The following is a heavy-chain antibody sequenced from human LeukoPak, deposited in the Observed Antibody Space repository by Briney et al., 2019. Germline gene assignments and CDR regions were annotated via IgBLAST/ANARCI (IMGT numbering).Heavy chain of an antibody. D-gene: IGHD3-22*01. CDR2: IYHSGST. CDR1: GGSISSGGYY. CDR3: ARAHYASSNIKVPFDV. Sequence: SETLSLTCTVSGGSISSGGYYWSWIRQPPGKGLEWIGYIYHSGSTYYNPSLKSRVTISVDRSKNQFSLKLSSVTAEDTAVYYCARAHYASSNIKVPFDVWGKGTTVTVSS. J-gene: IGHJ6*04. V-gene: IGHV4-30-2*01.